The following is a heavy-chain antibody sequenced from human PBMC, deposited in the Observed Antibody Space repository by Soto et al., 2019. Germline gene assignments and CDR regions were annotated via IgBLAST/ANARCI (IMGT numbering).Heavy chain of an antibody. Sequence: EAQLVESGGGLVQPGGSLRLSCAASGFAFTTYWMGWVRQAPGRGLECLANIAQDGSQTYYVDSVKGRFTISRDNAKNSLYLKMNSMRAEDTVVYHWATMRRGSPDAYLSQGTRVTVSS. V-gene: IGHV3-7*01. CDR3: ATMRRGSPDAY. CDR2: IAQDGSQT. J-gene: IGHJ4*02. D-gene: IGHD3-10*01. CDR1: GFAFTTYW.